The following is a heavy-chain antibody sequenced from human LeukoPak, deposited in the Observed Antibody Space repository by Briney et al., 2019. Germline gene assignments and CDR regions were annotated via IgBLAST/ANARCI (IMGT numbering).Heavy chain of an antibody. CDR2: IYYSGST. CDR3: AREFFPGYSYGPQYYFDY. Sequence: SETLSLTCTVSGGFISSYYWSWIRQPPGKGLEWIGYIYYSGSTNYNPSLKSRVTISVDTSKNQFSLKLSSVTAADTAVYYCAREFFPGYSYGPQYYFDYWGQGTLVTVSS. CDR1: GGFISSYY. V-gene: IGHV4-59*01. D-gene: IGHD5-18*01. J-gene: IGHJ4*02.